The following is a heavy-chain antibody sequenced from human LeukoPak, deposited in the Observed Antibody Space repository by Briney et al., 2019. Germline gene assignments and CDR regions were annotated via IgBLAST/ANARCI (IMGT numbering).Heavy chain of an antibody. D-gene: IGHD6-19*01. J-gene: IGHJ4*02. CDR1: GFTFSSYW. CDR3: AKGSRDTSGWYRDY. V-gene: IGHV3-7*03. Sequence: GSLRLSCAASGFTFSSYWMSWVRQAPGKGLEWVANIKQDGSEKYYVDSVKGRFTISRDNAKNSLYLQMNSLRAEDTAVYYCAKGSRDTSGWYRDYWGQGTLVTVSS. CDR2: IKQDGSEK.